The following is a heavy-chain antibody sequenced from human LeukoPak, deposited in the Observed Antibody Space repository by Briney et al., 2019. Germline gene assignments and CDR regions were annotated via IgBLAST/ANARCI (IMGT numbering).Heavy chain of an antibody. V-gene: IGHV1-8*01. CDR2: MTPNSGNT. D-gene: IGHD5-12*01. CDR3: ARHIGPTSRRSYYYYGLDV. CDR1: GYTFTTYD. Sequence: ASVKVSCKASGYTFTTYDISWVRQATGQGLEWMGWMTPNSGNTGYAQKFQGRGTMTRETSISTTYMELSSLRSEDTAIYYCARHIGPTSRRSYYYYGLDVWGQGTTVTVSS. J-gene: IGHJ6*02.